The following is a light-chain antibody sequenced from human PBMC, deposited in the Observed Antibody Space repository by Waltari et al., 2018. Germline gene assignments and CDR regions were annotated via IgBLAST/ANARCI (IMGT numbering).Light chain of an antibody. J-gene: IGKJ1*01. CDR1: QSILSSSNNRNF. V-gene: IGKV4-1*01. CDR3: QQYYSDKT. Sequence: DIVMTQSPNSRAVSLGERATISCKSSQSILSSSNNRNFLSWYQQKPGQPPKLLIYGASTRESGVPDRSSGSGSGTDVTLTISSLQAEDVAVYYCQQYYSDKTFGQGTKVEIK. CDR2: GAS.